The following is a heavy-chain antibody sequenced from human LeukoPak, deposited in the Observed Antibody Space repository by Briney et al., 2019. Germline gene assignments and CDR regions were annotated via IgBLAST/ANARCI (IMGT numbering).Heavy chain of an antibody. D-gene: IGHD4-17*01. J-gene: IGHJ4*02. CDR1: GYTFTGYY. CDR2: INPSGGST. CDR3: ARGTNSMTTVTTFDY. Sequence: ASVKVSCKASGYTFTGYYMHWVRQAPGQGLEWMGIINPSGGSTSYAQKFQGGVTMTRDMSTSTVYMELSSLRSEDTAVYYCARGTNSMTTVTTFDYWGQGTLVTVSS. V-gene: IGHV1-46*01.